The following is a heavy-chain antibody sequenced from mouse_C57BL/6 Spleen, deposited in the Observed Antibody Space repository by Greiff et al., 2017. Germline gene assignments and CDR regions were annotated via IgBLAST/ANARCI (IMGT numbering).Heavy chain of an antibody. CDR3: AKHGNVYYWYFGV. CDR1: GFSLTSYG. Sequence: QVQLQQSGPGLVAPSQSLSIPCNVSGFSLTSYGVDWVCQPPGKGLEWLGVIWGGGSTPYNSALMSRLSISKENSKSQVFLKMNILPTDDTAMYYCAKHGNVYYWYFGVGGTGTTVTFSS. D-gene: IGHD4-1*01. CDR2: IWGGGST. J-gene: IGHJ1*03. V-gene: IGHV2-9*01.